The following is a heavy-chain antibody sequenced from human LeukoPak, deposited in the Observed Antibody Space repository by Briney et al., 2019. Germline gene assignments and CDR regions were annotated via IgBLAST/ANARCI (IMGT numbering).Heavy chain of an antibody. CDR3: ARDHGGAVIVVVNWFDP. Sequence: ASVKVSCKASGYTFTGYYMHWVRQAPGQGLKWMGWINPNSGGTNYAQKFQGRVTMTRDTSISTAYMELSRLRSDDTAVYYCARDHGGAVIVVVNWFDPWGQGTLVTVSS. J-gene: IGHJ5*02. D-gene: IGHD3-22*01. CDR1: GYTFTGYY. V-gene: IGHV1-2*02. CDR2: INPNSGGT.